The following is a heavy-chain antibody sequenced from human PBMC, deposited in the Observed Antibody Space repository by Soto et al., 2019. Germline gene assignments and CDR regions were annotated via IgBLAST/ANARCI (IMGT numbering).Heavy chain of an antibody. CDR1: GDSVSSNSAA. CDR2: TYYRSKWYN. J-gene: IGHJ4*02. CDR3: ARGLCGGDCYPVYYFDY. V-gene: IGHV6-1*01. D-gene: IGHD2-21*02. Sequence: SQTLSLTCAISGDSVSSNSAAWNWIRQSPSRGLEWLGRTYYRSKWYNDYAVSVKSRITINPDTSKNQFSLQLNSVTPEDTAVYYYARGLCGGDCYPVYYFDYWGQGTLVTVSS.